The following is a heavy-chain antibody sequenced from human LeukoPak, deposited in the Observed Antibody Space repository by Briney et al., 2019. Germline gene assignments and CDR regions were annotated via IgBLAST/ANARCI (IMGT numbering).Heavy chain of an antibody. V-gene: IGHV4-59*01. CDR1: GDSIKTYY. D-gene: IGHD6-13*01. CDR3: AAGGGYSSAWSL. Sequence: SETLSLTCSVSGDSIKTYYWNWLRQPPGKGLEWIANIYYSGITSYNPSLRSRVSMSVDTSTNQVSLNLNSVTTADTAVYYCAAGGGYSSAWSLWGQGTLVTVSS. J-gene: IGHJ4*02. CDR2: IYYSGIT.